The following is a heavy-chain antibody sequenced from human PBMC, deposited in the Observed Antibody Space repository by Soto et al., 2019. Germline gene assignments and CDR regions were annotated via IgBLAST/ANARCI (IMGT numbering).Heavy chain of an antibody. D-gene: IGHD6-19*01. J-gene: IGHJ4*02. CDR1: GFRFSIYG. V-gene: IGHV3-48*02. Sequence: EVRLVESGGALVQRGGSLTLSCAASGFRFSIYGMNWVRQAPGKGLEWSAYITIDTQRIKYAESVKGRFTISRDNAKNSVYLQMNNLSDEDTAVYYCARSVEGHFDYWGQGTVVTVSS. CDR2: ITIDTQRI. CDR3: ARSVEGHFDY.